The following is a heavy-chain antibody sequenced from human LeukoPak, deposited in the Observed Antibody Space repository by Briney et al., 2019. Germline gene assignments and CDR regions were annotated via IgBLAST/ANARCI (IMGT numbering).Heavy chain of an antibody. V-gene: IGHV4-61*02. CDR2: IYTSGST. D-gene: IGHD4-17*01. Sequence: SETLSLTCAVSGASISGSGYYLGWIRQPAGKGLEWIGRIYTSGSTNYNPSLKTRVTMSVDTSKNQFSLMLSSVTAADTAVYYCARGPLTMTRGFDPWGQGTLVTVSS. CDR1: GASISGSGYY. CDR3: ARGPLTMTRGFDP. J-gene: IGHJ5*02.